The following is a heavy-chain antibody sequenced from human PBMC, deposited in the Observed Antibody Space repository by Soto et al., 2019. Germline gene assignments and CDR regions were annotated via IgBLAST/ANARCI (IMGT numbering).Heavy chain of an antibody. Sequence: EVQLVESGGGLVQPGGSLRLSCAASGFTFSHYWMAWVRQAPGKELEWVANINQDGSETNFVGSVKGRFTISRDNARNSLYLQMNSLRADDTAVYYCARALVYGGDYWGQGTLVTVSS. V-gene: IGHV3-7*01. J-gene: IGHJ4*02. D-gene: IGHD4-17*01. CDR1: GFTFSHYW. CDR2: INQDGSET. CDR3: ARALVYGGDY.